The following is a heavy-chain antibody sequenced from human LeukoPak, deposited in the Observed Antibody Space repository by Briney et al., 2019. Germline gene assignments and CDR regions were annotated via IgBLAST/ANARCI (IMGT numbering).Heavy chain of an antibody. CDR2: INHSGST. D-gene: IGHD4-11*01. Sequence: SETLSLTCAVYGGSFSGYYWSWIRQPPGKGLEWSGEINHSGSTNYNPSLKSRVTISVDKSKNQLSLKLRFVTAANTAVYYCARRTTVTIPFGYWGQGTLVTVSS. CDR3: ARRTTVTIPFGY. J-gene: IGHJ4*02. V-gene: IGHV4-34*01. CDR1: GGSFSGYY.